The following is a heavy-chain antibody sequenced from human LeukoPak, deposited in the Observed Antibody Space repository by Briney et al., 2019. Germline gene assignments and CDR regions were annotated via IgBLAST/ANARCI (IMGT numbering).Heavy chain of an antibody. J-gene: IGHJ4*02. CDR1: GFTFSSYS. V-gene: IGHV3-48*04. CDR2: ISSSSSTI. Sequence: GGSLRLSCAASGFTFSSYSMNWVRQAPGKGLEWVSYISSSSSTIYYADSVKGRFTISRDNAENSLYLQMNSLRAEDTAVYYCARDSGVTGPPYWGQGTLVTVSS. D-gene: IGHD2-21*02. CDR3: ARDSGVTGPPY.